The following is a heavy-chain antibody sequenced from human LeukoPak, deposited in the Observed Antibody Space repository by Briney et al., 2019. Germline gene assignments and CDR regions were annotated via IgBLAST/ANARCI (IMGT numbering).Heavy chain of an antibody. J-gene: IGHJ4*02. Sequence: SQTLSLTCAISGDSVSSDSAAWNWIRQSPSRGLEWLGRTYYRSKWYYDYALAVKSRITINPDTSKNQFSLQLNSVTPEDTAVYFCARDPVEGSTIFDCWGQGTLVTVSS. V-gene: IGHV6-1*01. CDR3: ARDPVEGSTIFDC. CDR2: TYYRSKWYY. CDR1: GDSVSSDSAA. D-gene: IGHD1-26*01.